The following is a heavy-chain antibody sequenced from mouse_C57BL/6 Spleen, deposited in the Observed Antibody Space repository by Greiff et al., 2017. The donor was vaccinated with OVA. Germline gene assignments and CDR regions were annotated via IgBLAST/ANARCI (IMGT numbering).Heavy chain of an antibody. Sequence: DVMLVESGGGLVKPGGSLKLSCAASGFTFSSYAMSWVRQTPEKRLEWVATISDGGSYTYYPDNVKGRFTISRDNAKNNLYLQMSHLKSEDTAMYYCARGYGYDPWFAYWGQGTLVTVSA. CDR1: GFTFSSYA. CDR3: ARGYGYDPWFAY. D-gene: IGHD2-2*01. J-gene: IGHJ3*01. CDR2: ISDGGSYT. V-gene: IGHV5-4*03.